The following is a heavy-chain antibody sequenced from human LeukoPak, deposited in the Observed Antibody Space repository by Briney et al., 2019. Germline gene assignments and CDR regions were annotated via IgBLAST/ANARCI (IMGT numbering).Heavy chain of an antibody. CDR2: MNPNSGNT. V-gene: IGHV1-8*01. J-gene: IGHJ3*02. CDR3: ARRLSSSSWYGAFDI. Sequence: ASVKVSCKASGYTFTSYDINWVRQATGQGLEWMGWMNPNSGNTGYAQKFQGRVTISRNNSITTAYMELSSLRSEDTALYFCARRLSSSSWYGAFDIWGQGTMVTVSS. CDR1: GYTFTSYD. D-gene: IGHD6-13*01.